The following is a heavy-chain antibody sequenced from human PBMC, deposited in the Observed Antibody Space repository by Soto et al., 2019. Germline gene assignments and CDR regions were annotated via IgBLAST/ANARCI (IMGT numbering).Heavy chain of an antibody. J-gene: IGHJ3*02. V-gene: IGHV4-34*01. CDR1: GGSSSGYY. Sequence: PSETLSLTCAVYGGSSSGYYWSWIRQPPGKGLEWIGEINHSGSTNYNPSLKSRVTISVDTSKNQFSLKLSSVTAADTAVYDCARVSGYGARRGDLDIWGQGTIVT. CDR3: ARVSGYGARRGDLDI. CDR2: INHSGST. D-gene: IGHD4-17*01.